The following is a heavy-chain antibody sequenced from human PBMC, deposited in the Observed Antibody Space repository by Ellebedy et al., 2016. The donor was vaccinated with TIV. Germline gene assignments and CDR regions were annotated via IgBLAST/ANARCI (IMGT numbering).Heavy chain of an antibody. CDR3: ARHHTVERGAIDY. D-gene: IGHD1-1*01. CDR2: TYYSGST. Sequence: MPSETLSLTCTVSGGSISSPSYYWGWIRQPPGKGLEWIGSTYYSGSTYYYPSLKSRVTMSIDTSKNQFSLKLSSVTAADTAVYYCARHHTVERGAIDYWGQGTLVTVSS. V-gene: IGHV4-39*01. CDR1: GGSISSPSYY. J-gene: IGHJ4*02.